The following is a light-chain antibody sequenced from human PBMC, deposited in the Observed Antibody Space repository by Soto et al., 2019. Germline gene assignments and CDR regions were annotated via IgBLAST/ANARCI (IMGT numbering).Light chain of an antibody. J-gene: IGKJ1*01. CDR1: QSISSY. V-gene: IGKV1-39*01. CDR3: QQSYSSSWT. Sequence: DIPMTQSPSSLSASVGDIVTITCRASQSISSYLNWYQQKPGKAPNLLIYAASSLQSGVPSRFSGSGSGTDFTLTISSLQPEDFATYYCQQSYSSSWTFGQGTTVEIK. CDR2: AAS.